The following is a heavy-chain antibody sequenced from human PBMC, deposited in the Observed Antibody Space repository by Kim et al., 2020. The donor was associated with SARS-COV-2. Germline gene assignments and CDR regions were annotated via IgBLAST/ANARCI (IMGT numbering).Heavy chain of an antibody. Sequence: GGSLRLSCAASGFTFSSCSMNWVRQAPGKGLEWVSSISSGSSYMYYADSVKGRFTISRDNAKNSLFLQMNSLRAEDTAVYYCVRDRSVIGAGNDYWGQGTLVTVSS. CDR3: VRDRSVIGAGNDY. D-gene: IGHD2-21*01. V-gene: IGHV3-21*01. J-gene: IGHJ4*02. CDR1: GFTFSSCS. CDR2: ISSGSSYM.